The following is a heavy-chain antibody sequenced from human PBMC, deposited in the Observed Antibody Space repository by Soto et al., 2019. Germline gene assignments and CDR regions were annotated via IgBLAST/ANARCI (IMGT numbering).Heavy chain of an antibody. Sequence: QVQLVQSGAEVRKPGASVKVSCKVSGHTLTELSMHWVRQAPGKGLEWMGGFDPEDGETISAQKFQGRVTVTEDTSTDSTYLALSSLRSEDTAVYYCAAGGTRWLHSPFDYWGQGTLVTISS. CDR1: GHTLTELS. D-gene: IGHD1-1*01. V-gene: IGHV1-24*01. CDR2: FDPEDGET. J-gene: IGHJ4*02. CDR3: AAGGTRWLHSPFDY.